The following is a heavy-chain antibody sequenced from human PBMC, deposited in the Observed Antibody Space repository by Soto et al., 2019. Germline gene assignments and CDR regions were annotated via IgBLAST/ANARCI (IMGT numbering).Heavy chain of an antibody. D-gene: IGHD6-19*01. J-gene: IGHJ5*01. V-gene: IGHV3-23*01. CDR2: ISGSGGNT. CDR3: ANDIWTAVAGTCS. Sequence: GGSLRLSCAASGFPFSIYAMSCVRQAPGKGPEWVSAISGSGGNTYYADSVKGRFTISRDNSRNTLFLQLNSLRAEDTAIYYCANDIWTAVAGTCSWGHGTLVTVSS. CDR1: GFPFSIYA.